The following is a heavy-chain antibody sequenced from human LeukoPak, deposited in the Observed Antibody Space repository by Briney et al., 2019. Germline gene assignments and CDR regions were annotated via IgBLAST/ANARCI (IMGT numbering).Heavy chain of an antibody. CDR3: ARMPITAAGISSYYYYAMDV. CDR2: VSYSGST. D-gene: IGHD6-13*01. CDR1: GGSISSYY. J-gene: IGHJ6*02. V-gene: IGHV4-59*01. Sequence: SESLSLTCTVSGGSISSYYWSWIRQPPGKGLEWIACVSYSGSTSYDPSLKSRVTISVDTSKNQLSLKLSSVTAADTAVYYCARMPITAAGISSYYYYAMDVWGQGTTVTVSS.